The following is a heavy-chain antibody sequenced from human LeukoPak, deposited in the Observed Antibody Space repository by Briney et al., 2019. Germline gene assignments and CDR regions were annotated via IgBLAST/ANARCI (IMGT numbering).Heavy chain of an antibody. D-gene: IGHD3-3*01. CDR1: GYTFTSYD. CDR2: INPNSGGT. Sequence: GASVKVSCKASGYTFTSYDINWVRQAPGQGLEWMGRINPNSGGTNYAQKFQGRVTMTRDTSISTAYMELSRLRSDDTAVYYCASSEVTIFGEDGMDVWGQGTTVTVSS. V-gene: IGHV1-2*06. J-gene: IGHJ6*02. CDR3: ASSEVTIFGEDGMDV.